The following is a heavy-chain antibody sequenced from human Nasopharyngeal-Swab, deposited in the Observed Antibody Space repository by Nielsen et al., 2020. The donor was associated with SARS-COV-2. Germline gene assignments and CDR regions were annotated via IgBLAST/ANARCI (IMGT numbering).Heavy chain of an antibody. CDR3: AKDAPYYDFWSGYYYWYFDL. J-gene: IGHJ2*01. CDR1: GFTVSSNY. Sequence: GESLKISCAASGFTVSSNYMSWVRQAPGKGLEWVSVIYSGGSTYYADSVKGRFTISRDNAKNSLYLQMNSLRAEDTALYYCAKDAPYYDFWSGYYYWYFDLWGRGTLVTVSS. CDR2: IYSGGST. D-gene: IGHD3-3*01. V-gene: IGHV3-53*05.